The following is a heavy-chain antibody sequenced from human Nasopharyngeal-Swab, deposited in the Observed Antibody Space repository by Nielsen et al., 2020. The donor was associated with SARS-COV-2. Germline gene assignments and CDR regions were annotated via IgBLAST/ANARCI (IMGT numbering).Heavy chain of an antibody. J-gene: IGHJ4*02. V-gene: IGHV3-43*02. CDR2: ISGDGGST. CDR1: GFTFDDYA. CDR3: AKDHGWQTNDVDY. D-gene: IGHD6-19*01. Sequence: GESLKISCAASGFTFDDYAMHWVRQAPGKGLEWVSLISGDGGSTYYADSVKGRFTISRDNSKNTLYLQMNSLRAEDTAVYYCAKDHGWQTNDVDYWGQGTLVTVSS.